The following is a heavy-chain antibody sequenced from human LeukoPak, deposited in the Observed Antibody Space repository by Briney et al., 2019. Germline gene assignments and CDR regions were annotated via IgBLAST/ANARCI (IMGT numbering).Heavy chain of an antibody. J-gene: IGHJ4*02. V-gene: IGHV1-18*01. CDR1: GYTFSRHG. CDR3: AKDIHPGLDSGASCCFDY. D-gene: IGHD6-19*01. Sequence: ASVKVSCKTSGYTFSRHGITWVRQAPGQGLEWMGWVSGYDGNTNYAQNVQGRVTMTTDTSTNTAYMELRSLRSDDTAVYYCAKDIHPGLDSGASCCFDYWGQGTPVTVSS. CDR2: VSGYDGNT.